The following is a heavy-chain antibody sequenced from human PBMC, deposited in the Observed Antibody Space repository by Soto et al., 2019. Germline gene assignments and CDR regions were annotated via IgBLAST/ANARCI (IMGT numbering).Heavy chain of an antibody. CDR3: ARDTRRSGSYLGYYYYYGMDV. J-gene: IGHJ6*02. CDR2: ISAYNGNT. D-gene: IGHD1-26*01. V-gene: IGHV1-18*04. CDR1: GYTFTSYG. Sequence: GASVKVSCKASGYTFTSYGISWVRQAPGQGLEWMGWISAYNGNTNYAQKLQGRVTMTTDTSTSTAYMELRSLRSDDTAVYYCARDTRRSGSYLGYYYYYGMDVWGQVTTVTVSS.